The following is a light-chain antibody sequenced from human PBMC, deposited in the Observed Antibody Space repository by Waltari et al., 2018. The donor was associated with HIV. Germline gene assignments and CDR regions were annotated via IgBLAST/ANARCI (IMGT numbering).Light chain of an antibody. V-gene: IGLV6-57*03. J-gene: IGLJ1*01. CDR1: SGSIADNH. CDR2: EAN. CDR3: QSYDRTKPCV. Sequence: NFMLTQPHSVSESPGTTVTISCARSSGSIADNHVPWYQQRPGSVPTPVIYEANQRPSGVPDRFSGSIDSSSNSASLTISELKTEDEADYYCQSYDRTKPCVFGTGTRVTVL.